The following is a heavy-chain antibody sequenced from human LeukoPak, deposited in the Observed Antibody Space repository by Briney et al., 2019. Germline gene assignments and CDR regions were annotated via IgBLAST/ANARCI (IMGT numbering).Heavy chain of an antibody. J-gene: IGHJ5*02. V-gene: IGHV1-2*02. Sequence: ASVKVSCKASGYTFTGYYLHWVRQAPGQGLEWMGWINPNSGGTNYAQKFQGRVTMTRDTSISTAYMELSRLRSDDTAVYYCARGFYSSTSCYGCGNWFDPWGQGTLVTVSS. D-gene: IGHD2-2*01. CDR3: ARGFYSSTSCYGCGNWFDP. CDR1: GYTFTGYY. CDR2: INPNSGGT.